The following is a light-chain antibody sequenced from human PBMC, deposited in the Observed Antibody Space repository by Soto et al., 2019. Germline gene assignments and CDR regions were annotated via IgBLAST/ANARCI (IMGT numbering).Light chain of an antibody. CDR3: QQYGSSGT. J-gene: IGKJ1*01. V-gene: IGKV3-20*01. Sequence: VLTQTPAPLSLAPRDRPTLSSGASQRVDNAYLAWYQQKAGQAPRLLFYGSSTRATGIPDRFSGSGSGTDFTLTISRLEPEDFAVYYCQQYGSSGTFGQGTKV. CDR2: GSS. CDR1: QRVDNAY.